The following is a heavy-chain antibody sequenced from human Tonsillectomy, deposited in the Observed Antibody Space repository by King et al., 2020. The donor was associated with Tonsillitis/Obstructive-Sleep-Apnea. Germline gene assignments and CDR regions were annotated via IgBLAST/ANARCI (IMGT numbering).Heavy chain of an antibody. CDR2: IYWDDDK. CDR1: GFSLSSSGVG. J-gene: IGHJ4*02. V-gene: IGHV2-5*02. Sequence: ITLKESGPTLVKPTQTLTLTCTFSGFSLSSSGVGVGWIRQPPGKALEWFALIYWDDDKRYSPSLKSRLTFNKDTSKNQVVLTMTNMDPVDTATYYCAHGGADYHYIWGSYKWNYWGQGTLVTVSS. D-gene: IGHD3-16*01. CDR3: AHGGADYHYIWGSYKWNY.